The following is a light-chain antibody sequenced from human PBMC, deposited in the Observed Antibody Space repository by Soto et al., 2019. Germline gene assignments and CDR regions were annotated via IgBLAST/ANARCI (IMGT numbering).Light chain of an antibody. J-gene: IGKJ2*01. CDR1: QSISVF. Sequence: DIQMTQSPSSLSAPVGDRVTLTCRVSQSISVFLNWYQQKPGKAPKLLIYAPSTLQSGVPSRFSGSGSGTDFTLSVSSLQPEDFATYYCQQSYTTPVTFGHGTMLEIK. CDR2: APS. V-gene: IGKV1-39*01. CDR3: QQSYTTPVT.